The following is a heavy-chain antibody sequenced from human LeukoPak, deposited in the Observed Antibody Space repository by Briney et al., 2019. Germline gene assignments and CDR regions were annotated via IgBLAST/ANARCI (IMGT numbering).Heavy chain of an antibody. CDR1: GGSISSYY. Sequence: SETLSLTCTVSGGSISSYYWSWIRQPPGKGLEWIGYIYYSGSTNYNPSLKNRVTISVDTSKNQFSLKLSSVTAADTAVYYCARTGGSFYFYYYMDVWGKGTTVTVSS. D-gene: IGHD1-26*01. CDR2: IYYSGST. V-gene: IGHV4-59*01. CDR3: ARTGGSFYFYYYMDV. J-gene: IGHJ6*03.